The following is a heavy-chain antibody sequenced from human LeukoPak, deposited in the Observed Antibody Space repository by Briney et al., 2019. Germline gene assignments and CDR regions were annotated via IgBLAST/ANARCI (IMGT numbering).Heavy chain of an antibody. J-gene: IGHJ4*02. V-gene: IGHV3-23*01. Sequence: PGGSLRLSCAASGFTFSTYAVSWVRQPPGKGLEWVSAISTGGRTYYADSVKGRFTISRDNSKNTLSLQMNTLRAEDTAVYFCSGDYSDTSGYRYWGQGTLVTVSS. CDR3: SGDYSDTSGYRY. CDR1: GFTFSTYA. D-gene: IGHD3-22*01. CDR2: ISTGGRT.